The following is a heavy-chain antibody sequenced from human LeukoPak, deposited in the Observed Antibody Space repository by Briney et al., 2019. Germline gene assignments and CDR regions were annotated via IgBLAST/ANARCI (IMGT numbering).Heavy chain of an antibody. V-gene: IGHV3-30*02. J-gene: IGHJ4*02. CDR1: GFTFSSYW. CDR3: AKNLYYGSGSYYTRPAPLDY. D-gene: IGHD3-10*01. Sequence: PGGSLRLSCAASGFTFSSYWMHWVRQAPGKGLEWVAFIRYDGSNKYYADSVKGRFTISRDNSKNTLYLQMNSLRAEDTAVYYCAKNLYYGSGSYYTRPAPLDYWGQGTLVTVSS. CDR2: IRYDGSNK.